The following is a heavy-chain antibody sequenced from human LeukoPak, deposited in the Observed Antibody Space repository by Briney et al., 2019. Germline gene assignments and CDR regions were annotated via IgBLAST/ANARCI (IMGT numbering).Heavy chain of an antibody. V-gene: IGHV3-23*01. Sequence: GGSLRLSCAASGFTFSSYAMSWVRQAPGKGLEWVSGINYNGGSTFYGASVKGRFTISRDNSRNTLYLQMNSLRAEDTAVYYCAKDYPFNPYYDSVFFDCWGQGTLVTVSS. CDR2: INYNGGST. CDR3: AKDYPFNPYYDSVFFDC. CDR1: GFTFSSYA. D-gene: IGHD3-22*01. J-gene: IGHJ4*02.